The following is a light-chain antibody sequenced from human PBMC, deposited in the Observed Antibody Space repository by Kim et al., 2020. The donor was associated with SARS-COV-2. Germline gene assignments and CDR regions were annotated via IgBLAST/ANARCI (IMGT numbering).Light chain of an antibody. Sequence: ASLGHRVIITCPASQSITNYLNWYQQRPGKAPKLLIYGASNLQSGVPSRFSGGGSGTEFTLTISSLQAEDFATYYCQQSFSSPPYTFGQGTKLEI. V-gene: IGKV1-39*01. CDR1: QSITNY. CDR3: QQSFSSPPYT. J-gene: IGKJ2*01. CDR2: GAS.